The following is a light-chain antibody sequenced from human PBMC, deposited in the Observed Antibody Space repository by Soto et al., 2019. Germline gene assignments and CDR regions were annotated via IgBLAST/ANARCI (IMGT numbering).Light chain of an antibody. CDR3: QKYNSAPSIT. Sequence: DIQMTQSPSSLSASVGDRVTITCRASQGISNYLAWYQQKPGKVPKLLIYAASTLQSGVPSRFSGSGSGTDFTLTISSLQPKDVATYYCQKYNSAPSITFGQGTRLEIK. CDR2: AAS. V-gene: IGKV1-27*01. CDR1: QGISNY. J-gene: IGKJ5*01.